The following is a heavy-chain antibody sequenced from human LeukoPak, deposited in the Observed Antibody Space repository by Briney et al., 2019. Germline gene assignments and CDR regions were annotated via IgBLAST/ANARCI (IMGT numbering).Heavy chain of an antibody. CDR2: INHSGST. V-gene: IGHV4-34*01. CDR1: GGSFSGYY. CDR3: ARVGDYGDYPFDY. Sequence: SETLSLTCAVYGGSFSGYYWSWIRQPPGKGLEWIGEINHSGSTNYNPSLKSRVTISVDTSKNQFSLKLSSVTAADTAVYYCARVGDYGDYPFDYWGQGTLVTVSS. J-gene: IGHJ4*02. D-gene: IGHD4-17*01.